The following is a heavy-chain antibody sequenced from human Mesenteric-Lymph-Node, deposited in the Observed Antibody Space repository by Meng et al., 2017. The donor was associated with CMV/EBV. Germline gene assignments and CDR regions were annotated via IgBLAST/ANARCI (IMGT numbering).Heavy chain of an antibody. J-gene: IGHJ4*02. CDR2: INPNSGGT. CDR3: AREGTYSSSSGLGL. V-gene: IGHV1-2*02. D-gene: IGHD6-6*01. CDR1: GYTFTGYY. Sequence: ASVKVSCKASGYTFTGYYMHWVRQAPGQGLEWMGWINPNSGGTNYAQKFQGRVTMTRDTSISTAYMELTSLTSDDTAVYYCAREGTYSSSSGLGLWGPRTLVTVSS.